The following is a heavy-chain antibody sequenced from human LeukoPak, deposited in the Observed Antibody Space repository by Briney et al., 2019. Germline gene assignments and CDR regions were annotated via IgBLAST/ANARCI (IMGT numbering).Heavy chain of an antibody. D-gene: IGHD3-10*01. V-gene: IGHV3-74*01. Sequence: GGSLRLSCAASGFTFDDYTMHWVRQAPGKGLEWVSRINSDGSSTTYADSVKGRLTTSRDNAKNTLYLQMNSLRVDDTAVYYCAREWSGFGELPDNWGQGTLVTVS. CDR3: AREWSGFGELPDN. J-gene: IGHJ4*02. CDR2: INSDGSST. CDR1: GFTFDDYT.